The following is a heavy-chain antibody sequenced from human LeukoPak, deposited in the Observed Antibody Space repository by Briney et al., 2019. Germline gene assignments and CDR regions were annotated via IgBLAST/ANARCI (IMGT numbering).Heavy chain of an antibody. V-gene: IGHV3-30*18. Sequence: PGGSLRLSCAASGFSFRSYGIHWVRQAPGKGLEWVAVIGSDGSKKYYADSVKGRFTISRDNSKNTLYLQMNSRRTEDTAMYFCAKEIYYDSSAFFDYWGQGTLVTVSS. CDR2: IGSDGSKK. D-gene: IGHD3-22*01. CDR3: AKEIYYDSSAFFDY. CDR1: GFSFRSYG. J-gene: IGHJ4*02.